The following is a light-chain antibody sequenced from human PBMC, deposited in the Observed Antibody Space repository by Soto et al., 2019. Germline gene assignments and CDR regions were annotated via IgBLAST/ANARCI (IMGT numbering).Light chain of an antibody. CDR1: GSDVGGYDY. J-gene: IGLJ1*01. V-gene: IGLV2-14*01. CDR3: SSYTSSSTYV. CDR2: EVT. Sequence: QSVLTQPASVSGSPGQSITTSCTGTGSDVGGYDYVSWYQHHPGKAPKVMIYEVTNRPSGVSNRFSGSKSGNTASLTISGLLAEDEADYYCSSYTSSSTYVFGTRTKVTVL.